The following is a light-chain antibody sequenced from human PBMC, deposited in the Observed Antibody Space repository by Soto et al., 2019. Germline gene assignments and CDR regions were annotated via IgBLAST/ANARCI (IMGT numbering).Light chain of an antibody. CDR2: DTS. CDR3: QQYDSLTWT. CDR1: QDISIY. J-gene: IGKJ1*01. Sequence: DIQMTQSPSSLSASVGDRVTITCQASQDISIYLNWYQQKLGKAPKLLIYDTSTLGAGVPARFSGSGSGTVFTLTINSLQTEDLATYFCQQYDSLTWTFGQGTRVEVK. V-gene: IGKV1-33*01.